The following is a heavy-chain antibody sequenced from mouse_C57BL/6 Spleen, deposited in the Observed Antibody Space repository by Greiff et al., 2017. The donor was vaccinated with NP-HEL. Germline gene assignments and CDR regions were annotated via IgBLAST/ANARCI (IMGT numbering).Heavy chain of an antibody. D-gene: IGHD3-1*01. CDR2: IDPSDSYT. CDR1: GYTFTSYW. J-gene: IGHJ2*01. V-gene: IGHV1-50*01. CDR3: AGGTSGDY. Sequence: QVQLQQPGAELVKPGASVKLSCKASGYTFTSYWMQWVKQRPGQGLEWIGEIDPSDSYTNYNQKFKGKATLTVDTSSSTAYMQLSSLTSEDSAVYYCAGGTSGDYWGQGTTLTVSS.